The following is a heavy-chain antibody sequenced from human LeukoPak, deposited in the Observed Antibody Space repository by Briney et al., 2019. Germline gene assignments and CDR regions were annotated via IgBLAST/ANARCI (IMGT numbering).Heavy chain of an antibody. J-gene: IGHJ3*02. CDR2: ISGSGGST. CDR1: GFTFSSYA. Sequence: GASLRLSCAASGFTFSSYAMSWVRQAPGKGLEWVSAISGSGGSTYYADSVKGRFTISRDNSKNTLYLQMNSLRAEDTAVYYCAKVKGVTIFGVVPGAFDIWGQGTMVTVSS. D-gene: IGHD3-3*01. CDR3: AKVKGVTIFGVVPGAFDI. V-gene: IGHV3-23*01.